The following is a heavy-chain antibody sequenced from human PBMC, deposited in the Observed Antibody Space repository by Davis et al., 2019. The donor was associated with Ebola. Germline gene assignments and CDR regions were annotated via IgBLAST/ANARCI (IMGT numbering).Heavy chain of an antibody. CDR3: ARKASRSGVFDF. V-gene: IGHV4-59*01. D-gene: IGHD6-19*01. CDR2: IYYSGST. CDR1: GGSISSYY. J-gene: IGHJ4*02. Sequence: SETLSLTCTVSGGSISSYYWSWIRQPPGKGLEWIGYIYYSGSTNYNPSLKSRVTISVDTSKNQFSLKLSSVTAADTAIYFCARKASRSGVFDFWGQGTLVTVSS.